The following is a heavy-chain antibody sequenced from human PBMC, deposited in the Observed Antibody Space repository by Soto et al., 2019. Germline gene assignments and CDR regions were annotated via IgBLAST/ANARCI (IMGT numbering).Heavy chain of an antibody. CDR1: GGSISSYY. CDR2: VFDSGNT. Sequence: PSETLSLTCTVSGGSISSYYWSWIRQPPGKGLEWIGYVFDSGNTNYNPSLKSRVTISVDTSKNQFSLELTSVTATDTAVYYCARGVPPDYWGQGTLVTVSS. CDR3: ARGVPPDY. J-gene: IGHJ4*02. V-gene: IGHV4-59*01.